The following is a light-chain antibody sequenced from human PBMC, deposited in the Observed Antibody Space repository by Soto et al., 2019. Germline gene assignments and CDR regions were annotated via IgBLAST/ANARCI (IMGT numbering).Light chain of an antibody. Sequence: QSALTQPPSASRSPGQSVTIPCTGTSSDVGGYDHVSWYQQHPGKAPKLMIYELTKRPAGVPDRFSGSKSGNTASLTVSGLQAEDEADYFCSSDAGNHNYVFGTGTKVTVL. V-gene: IGLV2-8*02. J-gene: IGLJ1*01. CDR3: SSDAGNHNYV. CDR1: SSDVGGYDH. CDR2: ELT.